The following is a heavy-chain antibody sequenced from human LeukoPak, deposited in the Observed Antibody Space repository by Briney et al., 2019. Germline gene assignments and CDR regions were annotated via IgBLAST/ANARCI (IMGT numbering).Heavy chain of an antibody. CDR1: GGSISSSSYY. D-gene: IGHD1-26*01. CDR3: ARVGWELPDY. CDR2: IYYSGGT. J-gene: IGHJ4*02. V-gene: IGHV4-39*01. Sequence: SETLSLTCTVSGGSISSSSYYWGWIRQPPGKGLEWIGSIYYSGGTYYNPSLKSRVTISVDTSKKQFSLKLSSVTAADTAVYYCARVGWELPDYWGQGTLVTASS.